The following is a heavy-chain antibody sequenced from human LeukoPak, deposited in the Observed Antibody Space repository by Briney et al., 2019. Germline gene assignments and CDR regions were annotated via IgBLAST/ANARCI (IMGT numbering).Heavy chain of an antibody. D-gene: IGHD5-18*01. CDR2: ISPGGDIT. J-gene: IGHJ1*01. CDR3: AKDDAWMQFQD. Sequence: GGSLRLSCVGSGFTFGGHGINWVRQAPGKGLEWVSGISPGGDITYYTDSVKGRFTISRDNSKKTVYLQMNSLRAEDTAVYYCAKDDAWMQFQDWGQGTLVTVS. CDR1: GFTFGGHG. V-gene: IGHV3-23*01.